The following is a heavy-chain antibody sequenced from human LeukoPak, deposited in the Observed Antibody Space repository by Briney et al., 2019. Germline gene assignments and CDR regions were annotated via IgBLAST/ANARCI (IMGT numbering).Heavy chain of an antibody. D-gene: IGHD5-18*01. J-gene: IGHJ4*02. CDR2: INYSGTI. CDR3: ARHPGYSSGWWYFDF. V-gene: IGHV4-39*01. Sequence: PSETLSLTCNDSGGSINSNNHYWGWIRQPPGKGLEWLGSINYSGTIFYSPSLNSRVTISVDTSGNQFSLKLTSATAADTAVYYCARHPGYSSGWWYFDFWGEGTLVTVSS. CDR1: GGSINSNNHY.